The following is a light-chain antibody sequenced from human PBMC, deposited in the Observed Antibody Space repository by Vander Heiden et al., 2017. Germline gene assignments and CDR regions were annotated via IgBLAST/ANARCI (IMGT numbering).Light chain of an antibody. J-gene: IGLJ1*01. V-gene: IGLV1-40*01. Sequence: QSVPTQPPSVSGAPGQSVTISCTGSSSNIGAGYHVHWYQQLPGTAPKLVIYGDSDRPSGVPDRFSGSKSGTSASLAITGLQAEDEADYYCQSYDSSLNGYVFGTGTKVTVL. CDR1: SSNIGAGYH. CDR3: QSYDSSLNGYV. CDR2: GDS.